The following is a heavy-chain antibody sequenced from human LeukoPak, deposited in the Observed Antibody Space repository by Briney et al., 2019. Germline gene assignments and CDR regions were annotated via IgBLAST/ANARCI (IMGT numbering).Heavy chain of an antibody. Sequence: ASVKVSCKASGYTFTCYYMHWVRQAPGQGLDWMGWINPNSGGTNYAQKFQGRVTMTRDRSISTAYMELSRLRSDDTAVYYCAREGDVVPAAMFSAGSWFDPWGQGTLVTVSS. CDR2: INPNSGGT. CDR1: GYTFTCYY. V-gene: IGHV1-2*02. J-gene: IGHJ5*02. CDR3: AREGDVVPAAMFSAGSWFDP. D-gene: IGHD2-2*01.